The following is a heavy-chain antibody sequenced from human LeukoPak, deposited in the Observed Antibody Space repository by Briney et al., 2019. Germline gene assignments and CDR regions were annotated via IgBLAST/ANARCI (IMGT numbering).Heavy chain of an antibody. CDR2: INHSGST. V-gene: IGHV4-34*01. CDR1: GGSFSGYY. Sequence: PSETLSLTCAVHGGSFSGYYWSWIRQPPGKGLEWIGEINHSGSTNYNPSLKSRVTISVDTSKNQFSLKLSSVTAPDTAVYYCARGRKLDYWGQGTLVTVSS. CDR3: ARGRKLDY. J-gene: IGHJ4*02.